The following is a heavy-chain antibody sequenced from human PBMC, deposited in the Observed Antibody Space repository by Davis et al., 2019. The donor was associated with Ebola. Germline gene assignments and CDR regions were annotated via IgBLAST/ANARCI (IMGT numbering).Heavy chain of an antibody. D-gene: IGHD3-10*01. V-gene: IGHV3-23*01. CDR1: GFTFSSYA. CDR2: ISANADAT. CDR3: AKVEAYGSGNFFDY. Sequence: GESLKISCAASGFTFSSYAITWVRQAPGMGLEWVSAISANADATYYADSVRGRFTISRDNFKNTVYLLMNSLTAEDTALYYCAKVEAYGSGNFFDYWGQGTQVTVSS. J-gene: IGHJ4*02.